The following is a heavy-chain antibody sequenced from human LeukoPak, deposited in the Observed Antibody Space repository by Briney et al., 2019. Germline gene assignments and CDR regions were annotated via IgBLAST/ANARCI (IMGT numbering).Heavy chain of an antibody. CDR2: ISSGSSYI. V-gene: IGHV3-21*01. J-gene: IGHJ4*02. Sequence: EGSLRLSCAASGFTFSSYSMNWVRQAPGKGLEWVSIISSGSSYIHYADSVKGRFTISRDNAKNSLYLQMNSLRAEDTAVYYCAREVLAGYFDYWGQGTLVTVSS. CDR1: GFTFSSYS. CDR3: AREVLAGYFDY.